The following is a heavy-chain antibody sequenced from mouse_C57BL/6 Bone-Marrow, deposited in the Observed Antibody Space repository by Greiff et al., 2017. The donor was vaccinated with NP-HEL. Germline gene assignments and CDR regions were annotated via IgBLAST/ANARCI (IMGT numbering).Heavy chain of an antibody. CDR2: IDPENGDT. Sequence: EVQLQQSGAELVRPGASVKLSCTVSGFNIKDDYMHWVKQRPEQGLEWIGWIDPENGDTEYASKFQGQATITADTSSNTAYLQLSSRTSEDTAVYYCTTGGSSPYAMDYWGQGTSVTVSS. CDR3: TTGGSSPYAMDY. CDR1: GFNIKDDY. J-gene: IGHJ4*01. D-gene: IGHD1-1*01. V-gene: IGHV14-4*01.